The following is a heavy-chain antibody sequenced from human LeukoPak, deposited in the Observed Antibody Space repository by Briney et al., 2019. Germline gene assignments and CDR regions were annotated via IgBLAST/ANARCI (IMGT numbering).Heavy chain of an antibody. V-gene: IGHV4-34*01. CDR2: INHSGST. J-gene: IGHJ6*04. CDR3: ARSRAVVRGTPKGGMDV. CDR1: GGSFSGYY. D-gene: IGHD3-10*01. Sequence: SETLSLTCAVYGGSFSGYYWSWIRQPPGEGLEWIGEINHSGSTNYNPSLKSRVTISVDTSKNQFSLKLSSVTAADTAVYYCARSRAVVRGTPKGGMDVWGKGTTVTVSS.